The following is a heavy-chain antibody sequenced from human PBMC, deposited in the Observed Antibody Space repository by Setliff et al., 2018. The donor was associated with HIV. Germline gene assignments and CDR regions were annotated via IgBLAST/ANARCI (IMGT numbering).Heavy chain of an antibody. Sequence: PGGSLRLSCAASGFPFTSFSINWVRQAPGKGLEWVANIKQDGSEKYYVDSVEGRLTISRDNADNSLYLQMNSLRAEDTAVYYCARYALAVPGYHNAFDIWGQGTMVTVSS. CDR1: GFPFTSFS. J-gene: IGHJ3*02. CDR2: IKQDGSEK. V-gene: IGHV3-7*01. CDR3: ARYALAVPGYHNAFDI. D-gene: IGHD6-19*01.